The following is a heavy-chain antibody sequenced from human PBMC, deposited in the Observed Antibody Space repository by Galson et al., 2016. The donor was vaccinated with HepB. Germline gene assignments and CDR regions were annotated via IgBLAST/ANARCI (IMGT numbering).Heavy chain of an antibody. Sequence: ETLSLTCTVSGGSISSSGYYWGWIRQPPGKGLEWIGSIYYSGTTYYNPSLKSRVTISLDTPKNQFSLKLSSVTAADTAVYYCARHGRTAAVEFDYWGQGTLVTVSS. J-gene: IGHJ4*02. CDR2: IYYSGTT. CDR1: GGSISSSGYY. V-gene: IGHV4-39*01. CDR3: ARHGRTAAVEFDY. D-gene: IGHD6-13*01.